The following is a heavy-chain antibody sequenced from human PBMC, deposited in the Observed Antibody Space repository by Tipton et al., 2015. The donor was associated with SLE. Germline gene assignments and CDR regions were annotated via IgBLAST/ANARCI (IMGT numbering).Heavy chain of an antibody. CDR1: GGSFRGYY. CDR3: ARARAISPYYFDY. J-gene: IGHJ4*02. V-gene: IGHV4-34*01. Sequence: TLSLTCAVYGGSFRGYYWSWIRQPPGKGLEWIGEINHSGSTNYNPSLKSRVTISVDTSKNQFSLNLSSVTAADTAVYYCARARAISPYYFDYWGQGTLVTVSS. CDR2: INHSGST. D-gene: IGHD3-3*01.